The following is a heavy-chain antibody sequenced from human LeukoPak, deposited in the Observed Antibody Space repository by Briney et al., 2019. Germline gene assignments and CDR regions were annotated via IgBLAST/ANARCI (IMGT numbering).Heavy chain of an antibody. V-gene: IGHV7-4-1*02. Sequence: GASVKVSCKASGYTFTSYAMNWVRQAPGQGLEWMGWINTNTGNPTYAQGFTGRFVFFLDTSVSTAYLQISSLKAEDTAVSYCARDFQTDYRDSSGYHFDYWGQGTLVTVSS. J-gene: IGHJ4*02. CDR1: GYTFTSYA. D-gene: IGHD3-22*01. CDR3: ARDFQTDYRDSSGYHFDY. CDR2: INTNTGNP.